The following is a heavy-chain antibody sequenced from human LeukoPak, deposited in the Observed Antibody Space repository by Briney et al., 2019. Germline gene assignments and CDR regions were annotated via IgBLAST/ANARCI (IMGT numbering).Heavy chain of an antibody. J-gene: IGHJ4*02. Sequence: ASVKVSCKASGGTFSSYAISWVRQAPGQGLEWMGGIIPIFGTANYAQKFQGRVTITTDESTGTAYMELSSLRSEDTVVYYCARAAGDGYNLYYFDYWGQGTLVTVSS. CDR2: IIPIFGTA. CDR1: GGTFSSYA. CDR3: ARAAGDGYNLYYFDY. V-gene: IGHV1-69*05. D-gene: IGHD5-24*01.